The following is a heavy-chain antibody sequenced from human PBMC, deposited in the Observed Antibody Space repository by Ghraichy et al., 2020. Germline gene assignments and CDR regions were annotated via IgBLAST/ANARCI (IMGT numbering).Heavy chain of an antibody. CDR2: IKSKTDGGTT. CDR3: TTDVSGSSDY. CDR1: GFTFSNAW. V-gene: IGHV3-15*01. J-gene: IGHJ4*02. Sequence: GESLNISCAASGFTFSNAWMSWVRQAPGKGLEWVGRIKSKTDGGTTDYAAPVKGRFTISRDDSKNTLYLQMNSLKTEDTAVYYCTTDVSGSSDYWGQGTLVTVSS. D-gene: IGHD1-26*01.